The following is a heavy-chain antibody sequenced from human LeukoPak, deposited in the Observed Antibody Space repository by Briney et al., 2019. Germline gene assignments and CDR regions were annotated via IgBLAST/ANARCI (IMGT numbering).Heavy chain of an antibody. V-gene: IGHV4-59*08. CDR2: IYYSGST. CDR3: ARHYEGWPFDY. D-gene: IGHD3-16*01. J-gene: IGHJ4*02. CDR1: GVSISNYY. Sequence: SETLSLTCSVSGVSISNYYWSWIRQPPGQGLEGIGYIYYSGSTNYNPSLKSRVNMSVDTSKNQFSLKQSSVTAADTAVYYCARHYEGWPFDYWGQGTLVTVSS.